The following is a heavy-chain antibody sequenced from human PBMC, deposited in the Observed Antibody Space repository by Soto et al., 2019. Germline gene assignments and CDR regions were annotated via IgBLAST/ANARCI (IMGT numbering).Heavy chain of an antibody. J-gene: IGHJ1*01. CDR2: MKPKTGAS. D-gene: IGHD6-6*01. V-gene: IGHV1-8*01. Sequence: ASLKVSCKASGYTVTTNDIDWERQASGQGLERLGWMKPKTGASGSAPDFQGRIPMTRDTATSTAYMELRTLRSEDTAVYYCARGGPAARFDLWGQGTQVTVSS. CDR3: ARGGPAARFDL. CDR1: GYTVTTND.